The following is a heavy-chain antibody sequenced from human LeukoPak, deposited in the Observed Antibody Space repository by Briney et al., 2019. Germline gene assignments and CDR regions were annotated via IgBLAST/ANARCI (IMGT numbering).Heavy chain of an antibody. CDR3: ARDWPYCSSTSCYTEGGAFDI. Sequence: PSETLSLTCTVSGGSISSYSWSWIRQPAGKGMEWIGHIYTSGSTNYNPSLKSRVTMSVDTSKNQFSLKLSSVTAADTAVYYCARDWPYCSSTSCYTEGGAFDIWGQGTMVTVSS. J-gene: IGHJ3*02. V-gene: IGHV4-4*07. CDR1: GGSISSYS. D-gene: IGHD2-2*02. CDR2: IYTSGST.